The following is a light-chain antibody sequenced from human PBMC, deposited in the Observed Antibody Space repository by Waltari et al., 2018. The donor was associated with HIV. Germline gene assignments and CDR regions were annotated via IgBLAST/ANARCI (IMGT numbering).Light chain of an antibody. CDR2: EVS. CDR3: SSLTNSATLSVL. V-gene: IGLV2-14*01. CDR1: SSDIGYYNY. Sequence: QFALTQPASVSGSPGQSITISCTGSSSDIGYYNYVSWYQQHPGKAPKLIIYEVSNRPEGISSRFSGSKSGNTASLTISGLQAEDEADYFCSSLTNSATLSVLFGGGTQLTVL. J-gene: IGLJ3*02.